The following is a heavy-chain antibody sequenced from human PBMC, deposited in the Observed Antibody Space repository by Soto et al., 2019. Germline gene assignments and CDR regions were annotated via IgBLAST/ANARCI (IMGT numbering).Heavy chain of an antibody. CDR3: AKGGTGTSHWFDP. D-gene: IGHD1-7*01. V-gene: IGHV3-23*01. J-gene: IGHJ5*02. CDR2: ISGSGGST. CDR1: GFTFSSYA. Sequence: EVQLLESGGGLVQPGGSLRLSCAASGFTFSSYAMSWVRQAPGKGLEWVSAISGSGGSTYYADYGKGRFTISRDNSKNTLYLQMNSLRAKDTDVYYCAKGGTGTSHWFDPWGQGTLVTVSS.